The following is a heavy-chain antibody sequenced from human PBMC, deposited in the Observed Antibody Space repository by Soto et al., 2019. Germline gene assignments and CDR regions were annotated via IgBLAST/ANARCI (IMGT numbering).Heavy chain of an antibody. CDR1: GGSFSGYQ. Sequence: QVQLQQWGAGLLKPSETLSLTCAVYGGSFSGYQWTWIRQTPGKGLEWIGEINDTGNINYNPSLKRRVTIFIDTTKKQISLKLTSGTAADTAVYYCARGLILWFGELSRLGGYYYYMDVWGKGTTVTVSS. J-gene: IGHJ6*03. D-gene: IGHD3-10*01. V-gene: IGHV4-34*01. CDR3: ARGLILWFGELSRLGGYYYYMDV. CDR2: INDTGNI.